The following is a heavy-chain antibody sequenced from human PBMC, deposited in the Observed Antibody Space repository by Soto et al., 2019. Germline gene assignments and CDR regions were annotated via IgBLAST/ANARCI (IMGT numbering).Heavy chain of an antibody. J-gene: IGHJ5*02. CDR2: DGARNVYT. CDR1: GFTFSDLA. Sequence: EVQLLESGGGLVQPGGSLRLSCSASGFTFSDLAMSWVRQAPGKGLEWLSVDGARNVYTYYADSVKGRFTISRDDSKNTLYLQMDSLRVEDTAVYYCAKGGWLDNWGQGSLVTVSS. V-gene: IGHV3-23*01. CDR3: AKGGWLDN.